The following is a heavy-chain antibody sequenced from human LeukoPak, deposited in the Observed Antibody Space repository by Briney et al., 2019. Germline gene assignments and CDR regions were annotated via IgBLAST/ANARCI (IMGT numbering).Heavy chain of an antibody. CDR3: ARASTDYYGSGSYYPKDYNWFDP. CDR2: IIPIFGTA. Sequence: ASVKVSCKASGGTFSSYAISWVRQAPGQGLEWMGGIIPIFGTANYAQKFQGRVTITADESTSTAYMELSSLRSEDTAVYYCARASTDYYGSGSYYPKDYNWFDPWGQGTLVTVSS. V-gene: IGHV1-69*13. J-gene: IGHJ5*02. D-gene: IGHD3-10*01. CDR1: GGTFSSYA.